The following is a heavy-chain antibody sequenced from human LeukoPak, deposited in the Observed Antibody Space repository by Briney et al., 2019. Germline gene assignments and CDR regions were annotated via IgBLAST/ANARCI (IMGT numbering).Heavy chain of an antibody. D-gene: IGHD2-21*02. CDR3: ARDYCGGDCYPFDY. V-gene: IGHV3-20*03. Sequence: GYADSVKGRFTISRDNAKESVYLEMNSLRDEDTALYYCARDYCGGDCYPFDYWGQGTLVTVSS. J-gene: IGHJ4*02.